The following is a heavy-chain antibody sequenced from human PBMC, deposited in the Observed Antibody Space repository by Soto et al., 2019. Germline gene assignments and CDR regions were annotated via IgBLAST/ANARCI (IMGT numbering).Heavy chain of an antibody. J-gene: IGHJ4*02. D-gene: IGHD3-22*01. CDR1: GFSFNIFA. Sequence: PGGSLRLSCAASGFSFNIFAMNWVHQAPGKGLEWVSGISGGGGSTYYVDSVKGRFTISRDNSNNTLYLQMNSLRAEDTAVYYCAKDPTSYDSSAQFDSWGQGTLVTVSS. CDR3: AKDPTSYDSSAQFDS. CDR2: ISGGGGST. V-gene: IGHV3-23*01.